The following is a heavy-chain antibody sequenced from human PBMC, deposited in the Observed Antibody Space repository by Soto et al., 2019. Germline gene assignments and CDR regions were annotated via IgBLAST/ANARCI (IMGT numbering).Heavy chain of an antibody. CDR3: ARGTFGPDF. CDR1: GFTFTNYA. J-gene: IGHJ4*02. D-gene: IGHD3-3*02. CDR2: ISAGGSTT. V-gene: IGHV3-23*01. Sequence: GSLRLSCAASGFTFTNYAMTWFRQAPGQGLEWVSPISAGGSTTFYADSVKGRFTVSRDTYKNTLFLQMNSLRLDDTAVYFCARGTFGPDFWGQGT.